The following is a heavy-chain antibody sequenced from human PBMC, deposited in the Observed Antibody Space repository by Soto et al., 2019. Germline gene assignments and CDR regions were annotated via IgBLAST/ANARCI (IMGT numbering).Heavy chain of an antibody. J-gene: IGHJ4*02. Sequence: GGSLRLSCAASGFTFSSYSMNWVRQAPGKGLEWVSYISSSSSTIYYADSVKGRFTISRDNAKNSLYLQMNSLRAEDTAVYYCARAPGGYGDYIDDYWGQGTLVTVSS. V-gene: IGHV3-48*01. CDR3: ARAPGGYGDYIDDY. CDR2: ISSSSSTI. D-gene: IGHD4-17*01. CDR1: GFTFSSYS.